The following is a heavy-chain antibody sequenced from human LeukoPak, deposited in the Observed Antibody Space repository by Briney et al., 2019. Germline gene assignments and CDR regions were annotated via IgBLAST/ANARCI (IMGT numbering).Heavy chain of an antibody. J-gene: IGHJ4*02. Sequence: GSLRLSCASSGFTFSNYDMNWVRQAPGKGLEWVSHISSGGGTIKYYADSLKGRFTISRDNAKNSLYLQMNSLRAEDTAVYYCARRYCSSTDCLFDYWGQGTLVTVSS. CDR2: ISSGGGTIK. V-gene: IGHV3-48*03. CDR1: GFTFSNYD. D-gene: IGHD2-2*01. CDR3: ARRYCSSTDCLFDY.